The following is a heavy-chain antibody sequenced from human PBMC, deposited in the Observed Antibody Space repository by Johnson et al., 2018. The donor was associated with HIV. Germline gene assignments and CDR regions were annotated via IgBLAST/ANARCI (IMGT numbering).Heavy chain of an antibody. J-gene: IGHJ3*02. Sequence: VQLVESGGSVVQPGRSLRLSCAASGFTFASSAMSWVRQAPGKGLEWVSAISDSGSTYYADSVKGRFTISRDNSKNTLYLQMNSLRAEDTAVYYCAKDLLTLDAFDIWGQGTMVTVSS. V-gene: IGHV3-23*04. CDR3: AKDLLTLDAFDI. CDR1: GFTFASSA. CDR2: ISDSGST.